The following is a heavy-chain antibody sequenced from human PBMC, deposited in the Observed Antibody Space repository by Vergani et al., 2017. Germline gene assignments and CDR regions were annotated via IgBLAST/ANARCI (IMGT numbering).Heavy chain of an antibody. CDR3: ARGDYVILTGYRY. CDR2: INPSGGHT. V-gene: IGHV1-46*03. J-gene: IGHJ4*02. Sequence: QVQVVQSGAEVKKSGASVKVSCKTSGYTFSYYYMHWVRQAPGQGLEWMGIINPSGGHTNYAQKFQGRVTMTRDTSTSTVYMELSSLRSEDTTIYYCARGDYVILTGYRYWGQGTLVTVSA. CDR1: GYTFSYYY. D-gene: IGHD3-9*01.